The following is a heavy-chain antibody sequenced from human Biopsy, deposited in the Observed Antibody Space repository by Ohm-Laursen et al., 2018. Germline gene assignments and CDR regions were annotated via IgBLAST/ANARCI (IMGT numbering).Heavy chain of an antibody. CDR3: AKNLAVSSYALDI. J-gene: IGHJ3*02. V-gene: IGHV4-34*01. Sequence: SDTLSLTCAVYGGSLSGYYWNWIRQSPGKGLESIGEINHRGFTSNNPSLKSRVTISVDTSKNQFSLKLGSVTAADTAVYYCAKNLAVSSYALDIWGQGTMVTVSS. CDR2: INHRGFT. CDR1: GGSLSGYY. D-gene: IGHD2/OR15-2a*01.